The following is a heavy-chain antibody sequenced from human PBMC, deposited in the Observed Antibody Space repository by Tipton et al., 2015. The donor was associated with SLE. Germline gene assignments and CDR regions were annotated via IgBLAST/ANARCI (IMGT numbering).Heavy chain of an antibody. Sequence: TLSLTCAVSGGSISSGDYSWSWIRQPPGKGLEWIGHLYDSGSTYYNPSLRSRVTISVDTSKSQFSLKLTSVTAADTAMYYCARELRGGFDFWGQGALVTVSS. V-gene: IGHV4-30-2*01. CDR2: LYDSGST. CDR1: GGSISSGDYS. J-gene: IGHJ4*02. D-gene: IGHD3-16*01. CDR3: ARELRGGFDF.